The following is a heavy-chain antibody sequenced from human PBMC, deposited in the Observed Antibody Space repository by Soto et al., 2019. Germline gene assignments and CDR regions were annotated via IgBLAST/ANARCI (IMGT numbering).Heavy chain of an antibody. CDR1: GYTFTDYW. D-gene: IGHD4-17*01. CDR3: AVRNDYGGNSGFDY. CDR2: IYPGDSDT. J-gene: IGHJ4*02. V-gene: IGHV5-51*01. Sequence: GESLKISCKGPGYTFTDYWIGWVRQLPGKGLEWMGIIYPGDSDTRYSPSFQGHVTITVDKSTNTAYLPWNTLGASDTAMYYCAVRNDYGGNSGFDYWGQGTLGTVPQ.